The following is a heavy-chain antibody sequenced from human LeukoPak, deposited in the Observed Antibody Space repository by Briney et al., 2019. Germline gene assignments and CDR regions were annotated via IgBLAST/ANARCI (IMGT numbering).Heavy chain of an antibody. D-gene: IGHD1-26*01. V-gene: IGHV4-59*01. J-gene: IGHJ4*02. CDR2: IYRSGST. CDR1: GASISRYY. Sequence: SETLSLTCSVSGASISRYYWSWIRQPPGKGLEWIGNIYRSGSTNYNPSLKSRVTISVDTSENQFSLKLSSVTAADTAVYYCARFSVGGFDYWGQGTLVTVSS. CDR3: ARFSVGGFDY.